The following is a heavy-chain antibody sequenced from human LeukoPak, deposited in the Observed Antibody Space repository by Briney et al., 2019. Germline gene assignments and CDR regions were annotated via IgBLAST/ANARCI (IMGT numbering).Heavy chain of an antibody. J-gene: IGHJ3*02. D-gene: IGHD2-21*02. CDR1: GFTFSSYW. Sequence: GGSLRLSCAASGFTFSSYWMSWVRQAPGKGLEWVANIKQDGSEKYYVGSVKGRFTISRDNAKNSLYLQMNSLRAEDTAVYYCARDAGTYCGGDCYEAFDIWGQGTMVTVPS. CDR2: IKQDGSEK. V-gene: IGHV3-7*03. CDR3: ARDAGTYCGGDCYEAFDI.